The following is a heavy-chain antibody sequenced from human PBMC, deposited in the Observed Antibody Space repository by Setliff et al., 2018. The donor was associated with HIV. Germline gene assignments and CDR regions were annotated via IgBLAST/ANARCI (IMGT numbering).Heavy chain of an antibody. V-gene: IGHV4-59*01. CDR2: IYYTGTT. D-gene: IGHD1-26*01. J-gene: IGHJ3*01. CDR3: ARDHELGAFDL. Sequence: KSSETLSLTCRVSGMSISGYYWSWIRQSPGKGLEWIGYIYYTGTTSYNPSLKSRVTIQVDTSNNRFSLNLRSATVADTAVYFCARDHELGAFDLWGQGTMVTVS. CDR1: GMSISGYY.